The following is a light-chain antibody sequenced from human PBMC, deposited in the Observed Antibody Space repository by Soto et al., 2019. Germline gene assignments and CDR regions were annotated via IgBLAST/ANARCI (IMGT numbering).Light chain of an antibody. CDR3: QQYNDWPIT. CDR1: QSVSDN. J-gene: IGKJ5*01. V-gene: IGKV3-15*01. Sequence: EIIMTQSPGTLSVSPGGRSTLSRRASQSVSDNVAWYQQRPGQSPRLLMHSASARAAGLPARFSGSGSGTEFSLSIHSLQSEDFAVYFCQQYNDWPITFGQGTRLEIK. CDR2: SAS.